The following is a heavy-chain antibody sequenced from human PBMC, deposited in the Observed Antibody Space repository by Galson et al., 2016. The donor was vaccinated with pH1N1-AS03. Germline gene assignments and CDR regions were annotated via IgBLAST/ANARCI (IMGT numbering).Heavy chain of an antibody. D-gene: IGHD2-8*01. V-gene: IGHV5-51*01. Sequence: QSGAEVKKPGEFLKISCKGSGYSFTSYWVGWVRQMPGRGLEWMGIIYPGDSDTRFSPSFEGQVTISADKSTSTAYLQWSTLKASDTAIYYCARLADGGYCTSGICQQQTGMEAWGQGTKVTVSS. CDR2: IYPGDSDT. CDR3: ARLADGGYCTSGICQQQTGMEA. J-gene: IGHJ6*02. CDR1: GYSFTSYW.